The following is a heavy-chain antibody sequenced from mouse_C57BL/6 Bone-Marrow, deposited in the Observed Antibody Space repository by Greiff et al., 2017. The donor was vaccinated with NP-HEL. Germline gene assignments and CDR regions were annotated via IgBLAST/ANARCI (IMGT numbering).Heavy chain of an antibody. Sequence: VQLQQSGPELVKPGASVKIPCKASGYTFTDYNMDWVKQSHGKSLEWIGDINPNNGGTIYNQKFKGKATLTVDKSSSTAYMQLSSLTSEDSAVYYCARSAQATSYWGQGTTLTVSS. J-gene: IGHJ2*01. CDR3: ARSAQATSY. D-gene: IGHD3-2*02. V-gene: IGHV1-18*01. CDR1: GYTFTDYN. CDR2: INPNNGGT.